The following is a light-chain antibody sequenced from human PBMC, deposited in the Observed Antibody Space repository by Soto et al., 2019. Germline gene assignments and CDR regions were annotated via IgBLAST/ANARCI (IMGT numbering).Light chain of an antibody. CDR1: QGVRGW. CDR2: AAS. CDR3: QQYNSSPLT. Sequence: DIKMTKSPSSLSASVGDRVTITCRASQGVRGWLAWYQQKPGKAPKSLIYAASTLQDGVPARFSGNGSETDFTLTISSLQSEDIGTYYCQQYNSSPLTFGGGTKVDSK. V-gene: IGKV1D-16*01. J-gene: IGKJ4*01.